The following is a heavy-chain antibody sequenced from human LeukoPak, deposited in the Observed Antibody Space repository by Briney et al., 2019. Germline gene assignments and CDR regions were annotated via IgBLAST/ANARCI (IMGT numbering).Heavy chain of an antibody. CDR1: GFTFSSYA. Sequence: PGGSLRLSCAASGFTFSSYAMHWVRQAPGKGLEWVAVISYDGSNKYYADSVKGRFTISRDNSKNTLYLQMNSLRAEDTAVYYCADDIAAAGTLDYWGQGTLVIVSS. J-gene: IGHJ4*02. V-gene: IGHV3-30-3*01. CDR3: ADDIAAAGTLDY. CDR2: ISYDGSNK. D-gene: IGHD6-13*01.